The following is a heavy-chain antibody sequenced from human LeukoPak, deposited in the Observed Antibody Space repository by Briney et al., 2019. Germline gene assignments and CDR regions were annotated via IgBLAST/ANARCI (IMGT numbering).Heavy chain of an antibody. V-gene: IGHV3-23*01. CDR1: RFQFSSYA. Sequence: PGGSLRLSCVASRFQFSSYAMSWVRQAPGKGLEWVSVISGSGGSTYYADSVKGRFTISRDNSKNTLYLQMNSLRAEDTAVYYCAKAASSSWPSYYYGMDVWGQGTTVTVSS. CDR3: AKAASSSWPSYYYGMDV. CDR2: ISGSGGST. J-gene: IGHJ6*02. D-gene: IGHD6-13*01.